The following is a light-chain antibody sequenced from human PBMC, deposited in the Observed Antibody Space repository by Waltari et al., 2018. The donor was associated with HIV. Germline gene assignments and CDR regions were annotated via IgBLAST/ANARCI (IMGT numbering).Light chain of an antibody. CDR3: QVWDSGSDHV. J-gene: IGLJ1*01. V-gene: IGLV3-21*01. CDR2: DDD. Sequence: SYVLTQPPSISVAPGKTAKITCGGNNIGNRDVNGYQQKAGQAPILVIYDDDDRPSGIPERFSGSNSENTATLTINRIEVGDEADYYCQVWDSGSDHVFGSGTTVTVL. CDR1: NIGNRD.